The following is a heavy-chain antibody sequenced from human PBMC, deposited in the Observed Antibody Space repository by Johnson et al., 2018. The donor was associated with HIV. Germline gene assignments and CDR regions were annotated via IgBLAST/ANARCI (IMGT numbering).Heavy chain of an antibody. J-gene: IGHJ3*02. Sequence: VQLVESGGGLVKPGGSLRLSCAASGFTVSSNYMSWVRQAPGKGLEWVSVIYSGGTTYYADSVKGRFTISRDNAKNSLYLQMNSLRAEDTAVYYCAREIVVALGRHDAFDIWGQGTMVTVSS. CDR3: AREIVVALGRHDAFDI. CDR1: GFTVSSNY. V-gene: IGHV3-66*02. CDR2: IYSGGTT. D-gene: IGHD3-22*01.